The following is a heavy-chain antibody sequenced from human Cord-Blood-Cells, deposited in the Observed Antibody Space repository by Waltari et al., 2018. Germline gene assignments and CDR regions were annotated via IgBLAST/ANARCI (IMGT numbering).Heavy chain of an antibody. D-gene: IGHD3-22*01. CDR1: GGSISSYY. CDR3: ARQPDDSSGYYYAFDI. Sequence: QVQLQESGPGLVKPSETLSLTCPVSGGSISSYYWRWIRQPPGKGLQWIGYIYYSGSTNYNPSLKSRVTISVDTSKNQFSLKLSSVTAADTAVYYCARQPDDSSGYYYAFDIWGQGTMVTVSS. J-gene: IGHJ3*02. CDR2: IYYSGST. V-gene: IGHV4-59*08.